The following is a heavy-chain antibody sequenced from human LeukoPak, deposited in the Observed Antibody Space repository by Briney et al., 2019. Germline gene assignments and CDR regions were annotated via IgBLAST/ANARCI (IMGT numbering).Heavy chain of an antibody. CDR3: ARDHVTLDY. D-gene: IGHD3-16*01. CDR1: GFTFSSYA. Sequence: GGSLRLSCAASGFTFSSYAMHWVRQAPGKGLEWVAVISYDRSNKYYADSVKGRFTISRDNSKNTLYLQMNCLRAEDTAVYYCARDHVTLDYWGQGTLVTVSS. J-gene: IGHJ4*02. V-gene: IGHV3-30-3*01. CDR2: ISYDRSNK.